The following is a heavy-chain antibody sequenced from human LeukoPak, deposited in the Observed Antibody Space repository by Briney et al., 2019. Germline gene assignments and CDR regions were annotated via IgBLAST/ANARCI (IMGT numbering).Heavy chain of an antibody. CDR3: ARGRPIVVVMEVHYGMDV. CDR2: INPSGGST. CDR1: GYTFTSYY. Sequence: ASVKVSCKASGYTFTSYYMHWVRQAPGQGLEWMGIINPSGGSTSYAQKFQGRVTMTTDTSTSTAYMELRSLRSDDTAVYYCARGRPIVVVMEVHYGMDVWGQGTTVTVSS. J-gene: IGHJ6*02. V-gene: IGHV1-46*01. D-gene: IGHD3-22*01.